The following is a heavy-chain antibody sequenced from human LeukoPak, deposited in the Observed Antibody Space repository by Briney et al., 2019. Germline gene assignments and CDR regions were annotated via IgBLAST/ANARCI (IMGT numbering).Heavy chain of an antibody. CDR3: ARVPGGSQDYDFWSGYSSTVFDY. Sequence: GGSLRLSCAASGFTFSSYWMSGARQAPGKGLEWVANINQDGSEKYYVESVKGRFTISRDNAKNSLYLQLNSLRAEDTAVYYWARVPGGSQDYDFWSGYSSTVFDYWGQGTLVTVSS. CDR2: INQDGSEK. V-gene: IGHV3-7*01. D-gene: IGHD3-3*01. J-gene: IGHJ4*02. CDR1: GFTFSSYW.